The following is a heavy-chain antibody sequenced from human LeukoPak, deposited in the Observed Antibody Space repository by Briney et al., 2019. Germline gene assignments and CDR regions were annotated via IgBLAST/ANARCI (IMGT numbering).Heavy chain of an antibody. J-gene: IGHJ4*02. Sequence: GESLKISCKGSGFSFSTCWIGWVRQMPGKGLEWMGIIYPGDSDTRYSPSFQGQVTISADKSISTAYLQWSSLKASDTAMYYCARLLGATVFDYWGQGTLVTVSS. CDR3: ARLLGATVFDY. D-gene: IGHD1-26*01. CDR1: GFSFSTCW. CDR2: IYPGDSDT. V-gene: IGHV5-51*01.